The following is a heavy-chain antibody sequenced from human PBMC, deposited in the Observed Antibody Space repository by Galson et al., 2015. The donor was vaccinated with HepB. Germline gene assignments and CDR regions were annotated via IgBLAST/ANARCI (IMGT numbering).Heavy chain of an antibody. D-gene: IGHD3-10*01. CDR1: GYTFTSYG. Sequence: SVKVSCKASGYTFTSYGISWVRQAPGQGLEWMGWISAYNGNTNYAQKLQGRVTMTTDTSTSTAYMKLRSLRSDDTAVYYCARSRRQNVLLWFGELSPWGQGTLVTVSS. J-gene: IGHJ5*02. CDR2: ISAYNGNT. CDR3: ARSRRQNVLLWFGELSP. V-gene: IGHV1-18*01.